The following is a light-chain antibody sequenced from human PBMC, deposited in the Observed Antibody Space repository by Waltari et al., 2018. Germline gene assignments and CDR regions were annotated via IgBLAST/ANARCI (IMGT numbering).Light chain of an antibody. CDR3: QQRSNWPPEFT. Sequence: EIVLTQPPATLYLSPGERATLPCRASQSVSSYLAWYQQKPGQAPRLLIYDASNRATGIPARFSGSGSGTDFTLTISSLEPEDFAVYYCQQRSNWPPEFTFGPGTKVDIK. CDR1: QSVSSY. V-gene: IGKV3-11*01. CDR2: DAS. J-gene: IGKJ3*01.